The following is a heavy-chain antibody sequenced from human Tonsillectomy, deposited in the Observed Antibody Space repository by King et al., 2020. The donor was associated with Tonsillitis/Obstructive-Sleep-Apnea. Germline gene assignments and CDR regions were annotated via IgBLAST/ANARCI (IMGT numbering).Heavy chain of an antibody. CDR3: ARDYPWDCSGRTCPSPFDY. Sequence: VQLVESGGGLVQPGGSLRLSCAASGFTFSDYRMGWVRQAPGKGLEWVANIKQDGDVEYLLDSVKGRFTISRDNAKTSLFLQMNRLRAEDTAIYYCARDYPWDCSGRTCPSPFDYWGQGTLVTVSS. V-gene: IGHV3-7*04. D-gene: IGHD2-15*01. CDR2: IKQDGDVE. J-gene: IGHJ4*02. CDR1: GFTFSDYR.